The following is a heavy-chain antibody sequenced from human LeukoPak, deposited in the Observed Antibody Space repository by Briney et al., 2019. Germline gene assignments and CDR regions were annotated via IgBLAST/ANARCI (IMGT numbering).Heavy chain of an antibody. J-gene: IGHJ4*02. D-gene: IGHD3-10*01. CDR3: AHRRRSGDYFDF. Sequence: SGPTLVNPTQTLTLTCTFSGLSLSTGGGGVGWVRQPPGKALGWLTLIYSNDDERYSPSLKSRLTITKDTSKNQVVLTVTNMDPVDTGTYYCAHRRRSGDYFDFWGQGTLVTVSS. CDR2: IYSNDDE. CDR1: GLSLSTGGGG. V-gene: IGHV2-5*01.